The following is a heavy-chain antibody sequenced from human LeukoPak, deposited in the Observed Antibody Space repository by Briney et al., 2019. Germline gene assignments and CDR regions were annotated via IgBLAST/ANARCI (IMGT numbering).Heavy chain of an antibody. CDR3: ARAMRSGYDY. J-gene: IGHJ4*02. Sequence: GGSLRLSCAASGFTFSSYGMNWVRQAPGKGLEWVSYISSSSNSIHYADSVKGRFTISRDNAKNSLYLQMNSLRDEDTAVYHCARAMRSGYDYWGQGTLVTVSS. V-gene: IGHV3-48*02. CDR2: ISSSSNSI. D-gene: IGHD5-12*01. CDR1: GFTFSSYG.